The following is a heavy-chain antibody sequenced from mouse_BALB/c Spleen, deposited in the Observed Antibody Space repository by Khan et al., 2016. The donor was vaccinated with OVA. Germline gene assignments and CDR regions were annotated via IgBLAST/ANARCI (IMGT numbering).Heavy chain of an antibody. Sequence: EVELVESGGGLVEPGGSLRLSCATSGFTFSDYYMCWVRQPPGKALEWLGFIRKKASGYSSEYSASVKGRLTIFSDNSQLILHLQMSRLRAEDSATYYCARVDYGDAFAYGGQGTLVTVSA. D-gene: IGHD1-2*01. CDR3: ARVDYGDAFAY. CDR1: GFTFSDYY. CDR2: IRKKASGYSS. J-gene: IGHJ3*01. V-gene: IGHV7-3*02.